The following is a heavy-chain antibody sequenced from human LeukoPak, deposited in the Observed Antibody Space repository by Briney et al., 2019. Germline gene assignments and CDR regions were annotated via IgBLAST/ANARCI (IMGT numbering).Heavy chain of an antibody. CDR1: GFTFSSYA. D-gene: IGHD2-21*02. Sequence: SGGSLRLSCAASGFTFSSYAMHWVRQAPGKGLEWVAVISYDGSNKYYADSVKGRFTISRDNSKNTLYLQMNSLRAEDTAVYYCARGHIVVVTAIPLLYWGQGTLVTVSS. V-gene: IGHV3-30*04. J-gene: IGHJ4*02. CDR2: ISYDGSNK. CDR3: ARGHIVVVTAIPLLY.